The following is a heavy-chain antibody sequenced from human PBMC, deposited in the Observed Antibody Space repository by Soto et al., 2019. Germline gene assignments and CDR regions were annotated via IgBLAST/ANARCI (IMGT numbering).Heavy chain of an antibody. V-gene: IGHV4-39*01. CDR2: IYYSGST. D-gene: IGHD5-18*01. Sequence: SETQSLTCTVSGGSISSSSYYWGWIRQPPGKGLEWIGSIYYSGSTYYNPSLKSRVTISVDTSKNQFSLKLSSVTAADTAVYYCARYTKDSYGLDYWGQGTLVTVSS. CDR3: ARYTKDSYGLDY. J-gene: IGHJ4*02. CDR1: GGSISSSSYY.